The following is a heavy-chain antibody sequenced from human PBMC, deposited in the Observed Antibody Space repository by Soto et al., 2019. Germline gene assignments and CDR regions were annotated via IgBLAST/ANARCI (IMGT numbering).Heavy chain of an antibody. V-gene: IGHV3-9*01. Sequence: EVQLVESGGGLVQPGMSLRLSCAVSGFTFDDYAMHWVRQAPGKGLEWVSGISWNSGNIGYADSVKGRFIVSRNNAKNSLYWQMNSLRPEDTALYYCARVPYTNFGGYYYRMDVWGQGTTVTVSS. D-gene: IGHD4-4*01. CDR2: ISWNSGNI. J-gene: IGHJ6*02. CDR3: ARVPYTNFGGYYYRMDV. CDR1: GFTFDDYA.